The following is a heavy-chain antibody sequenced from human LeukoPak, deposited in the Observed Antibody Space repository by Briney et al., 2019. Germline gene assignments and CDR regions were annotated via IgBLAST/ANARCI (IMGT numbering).Heavy chain of an antibody. Sequence: SVKVPCKASGGTFSSYAISWVRQAPGQGLEWMGRIIPTLGIANYAQKFQGRVTITADKSTSTAYMELSSLRSEDTAVYYCARLMTTVTTVPHWGQGTLVTVSS. CDR2: IIPTLGIA. CDR3: ARLMTTVTTVPH. CDR1: GGTFSSYA. V-gene: IGHV1-69*04. D-gene: IGHD4-17*01. J-gene: IGHJ4*02.